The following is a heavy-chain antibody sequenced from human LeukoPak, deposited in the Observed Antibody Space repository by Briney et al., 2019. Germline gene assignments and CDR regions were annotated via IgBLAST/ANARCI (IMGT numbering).Heavy chain of an antibody. CDR2: IIPILGIA. Sequence: SVTVSCKASGGTFSSYAISWVRQAPGQGLEWMGRIIPILGIANYAQKFQGRVTITADKSTSTAYMELSSLRSEDTAVYYCARAHSTHPGAFDIWGQGTMVTVSS. V-gene: IGHV1-69*04. J-gene: IGHJ3*02. D-gene: IGHD5-18*01. CDR1: GGTFSSYA. CDR3: ARAHSTHPGAFDI.